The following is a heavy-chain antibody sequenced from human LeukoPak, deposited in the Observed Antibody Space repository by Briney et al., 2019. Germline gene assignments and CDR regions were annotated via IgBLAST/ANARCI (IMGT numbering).Heavy chain of an antibody. CDR3: ASPLVLGSGPGDDAFDI. D-gene: IGHD3-10*02. CDR2: ISGSGGST. J-gene: IGHJ3*02. Sequence: GGSLRLSCAASGFTFSSYAMSWVRQAPGKGLEWVSAISGSGGSTYYADSVKGRFTISRDNSKNTLYLQMNSLRAEDTAVYYCASPLVLGSGPGDDAFDIWGQGTMVTVSS. CDR1: GFTFSSYA. V-gene: IGHV3-23*01.